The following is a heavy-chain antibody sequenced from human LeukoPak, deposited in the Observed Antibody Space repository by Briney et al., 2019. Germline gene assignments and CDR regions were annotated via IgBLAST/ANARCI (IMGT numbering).Heavy chain of an antibody. J-gene: IGHJ6*02. D-gene: IGHD5-18*01. V-gene: IGHV4-39*01. CDR1: GVSISGNSFY. Sequence: SETLSLTCTVSGVSISGNSFYWGWIRQPPGKGLEWIGSIYYSGSTYYNPSLKSRVTISVDTSKNQFSLKLISVTAADTAVYYCASSALVRDYYYYAMDVWGQGTTVTVSS. CDR3: ASSALVRDYYYYAMDV. CDR2: IYYSGST.